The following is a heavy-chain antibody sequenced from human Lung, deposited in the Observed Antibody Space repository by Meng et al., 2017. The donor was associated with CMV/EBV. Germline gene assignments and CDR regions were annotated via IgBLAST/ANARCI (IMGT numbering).Heavy chain of an antibody. Sequence: SVKVSXKASGYTFTGYYMHWVRQAPGQGLEWMGWINPNSGGTNYAQKFQGRVTMTRDTSISTAYMELSRLRSDDTAVYYCARGGGYSSSSAYGMDVWGQGTXVTVSS. CDR2: INPNSGGT. J-gene: IGHJ6*02. CDR1: GYTFTGYY. D-gene: IGHD6-6*01. V-gene: IGHV1-2*02. CDR3: ARGGGYSSSSAYGMDV.